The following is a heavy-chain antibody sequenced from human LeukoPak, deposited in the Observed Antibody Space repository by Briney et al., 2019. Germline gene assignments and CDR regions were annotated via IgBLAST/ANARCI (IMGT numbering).Heavy chain of an antibody. CDR2: INPNSGGT. D-gene: IGHD5-12*01. CDR3: ASWNDSGYAGGNNYYYYYGMDV. J-gene: IGHJ6*02. Sequence: GASVKVSCKTSGYTFTDFFMHWVRQAPGQGLEWMGWINPNSGGTYSAQKFQGRVTITADKSTSTAYMELSSLRSEDTAVYYCASWNDSGYAGGNNYYYYYGMDVWGQGTTVTVSS. V-gene: IGHV1-2*02. CDR1: GYTFTDFF.